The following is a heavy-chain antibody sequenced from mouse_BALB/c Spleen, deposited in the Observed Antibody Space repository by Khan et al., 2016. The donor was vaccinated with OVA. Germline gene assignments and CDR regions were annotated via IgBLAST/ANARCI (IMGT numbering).Heavy chain of an antibody. CDR2: IYPGDGST. J-gene: IGHJ4*01. D-gene: IGHD2-4*01. V-gene: IGHV1S56*01. CDR1: GCTFTAYD. CDR3: AREGLRGVAMDY. Sequence: QVQLKQSGPELVKPGALVKISCKASGCTFTAYDINWVRQRPGQGLEWIGWIYPGDGSTKYNENFMGKATLTADRSSNTAYMQLSSLTSEKSAVYFCAREGLRGVAMDYWGQGTSVSVSS.